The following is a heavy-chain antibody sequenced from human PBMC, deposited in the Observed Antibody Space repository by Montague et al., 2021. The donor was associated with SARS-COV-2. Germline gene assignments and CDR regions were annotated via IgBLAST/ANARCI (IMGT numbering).Heavy chain of an antibody. Sequence: SETLSLTCAVYGGSFSGYYWNWIRQPPGKGLEWIGEINHSGSTNNNPSLKSRVTMSVDTSKNQFSLKLSSVTAADTAVYYCAGGARQGYGFRLGSFDYWGQGTLVTVSS. CDR3: AGGARQGYGFRLGSFDY. CDR1: GGSFSGYY. CDR2: INHSGST. J-gene: IGHJ4*02. D-gene: IGHD3-10*01. V-gene: IGHV4-34*01.